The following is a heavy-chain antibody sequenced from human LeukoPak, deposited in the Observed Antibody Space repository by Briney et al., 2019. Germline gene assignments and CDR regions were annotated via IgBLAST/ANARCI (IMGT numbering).Heavy chain of an antibody. CDR3: ARRRRLGNYYDSSVDFDI. CDR1: GGSISSSSYY. V-gene: IGHV4-39*01. Sequence: PSETLSLTCTVSGGSISSSSYYWGWIRQPPGKGLEWIGSIYHSGSTYYNPSLKSRVTISVDTSKNQFSLKLSSVTAADTAVYYCARRRRLGNYYDSSVDFDIWGQGTMVTVSS. D-gene: IGHD3-22*01. CDR2: IYHSGST. J-gene: IGHJ3*02.